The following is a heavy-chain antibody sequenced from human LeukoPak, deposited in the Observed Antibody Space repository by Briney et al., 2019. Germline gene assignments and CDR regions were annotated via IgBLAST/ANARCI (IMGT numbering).Heavy chain of an antibody. D-gene: IGHD3-22*01. CDR1: GGSISSGSYY. V-gene: IGHV4-39*07. J-gene: IGHJ3*02. CDR2: SFYSGAT. Sequence: SETLSLTCTVSGGSISSGSYYWGWIRQTPEKGLEWIVTSFYSGATYYNPSLKSRVTISVDTSKNQFSLKLSSVTAADTAVYYCASENYDREGWAFDIWGQGTMVTVSS. CDR3: ASENYDREGWAFDI.